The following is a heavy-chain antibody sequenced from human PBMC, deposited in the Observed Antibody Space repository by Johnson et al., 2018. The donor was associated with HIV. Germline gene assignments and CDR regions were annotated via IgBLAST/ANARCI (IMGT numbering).Heavy chain of an antibody. CDR1: GFTFSSYG. V-gene: IGHV3-30*02. CDR2: IRYDGSNK. Sequence: QVQLVESGGGVVQPGGSLRLSCAASGFTFSSYGMHWVRQAPGKGLEWVAFIRYDGSNKYYADSVKGRFTISRDNSKNTLYLQMNSQRAEDTAVYYCAKDQGYWGDDAFDIWGQGTIVTVSS. D-gene: IGHD7-27*01. J-gene: IGHJ3*02. CDR3: AKDQGYWGDDAFDI.